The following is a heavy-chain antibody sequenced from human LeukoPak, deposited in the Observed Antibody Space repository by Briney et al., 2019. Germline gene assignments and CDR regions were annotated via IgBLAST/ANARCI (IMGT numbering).Heavy chain of an antibody. D-gene: IGHD5-12*01. CDR3: AKDAKGYSGHDAFSYYFDY. Sequence: AGGSQRLSCAASGFTFSSYGRHWVRQAPGKGLEWVAFIRYDGSNKYYADSVKGRFTISRDNSKNTLYLQMNSLRAEDTAVYYCAKDAKGYSGHDAFSYYFDYWGQGTLVTVSS. CDR2: IRYDGSNK. V-gene: IGHV3-30*02. J-gene: IGHJ4*02. CDR1: GFTFSSYG.